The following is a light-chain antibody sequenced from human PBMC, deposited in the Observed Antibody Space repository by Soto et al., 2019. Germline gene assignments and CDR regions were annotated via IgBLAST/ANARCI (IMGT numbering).Light chain of an antibody. J-gene: IGKJ1*01. Sequence: DIQMTQSPSSLSASVGDRVTITCRASQGISNYLVWYQQKPGKVPKLLIYAASTLQSGVPSRFSCSGSGTDFTLTISSLQPEDVATYYCQNYNGAPWTFGQGTKVEIK. V-gene: IGKV1-27*01. CDR1: QGISNY. CDR2: AAS. CDR3: QNYNGAPWT.